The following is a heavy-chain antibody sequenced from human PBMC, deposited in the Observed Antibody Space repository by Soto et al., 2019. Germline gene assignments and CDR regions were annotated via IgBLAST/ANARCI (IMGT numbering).Heavy chain of an antibody. D-gene: IGHD3-22*01. CDR2: IWYDGSNK. J-gene: IGHJ5*02. Sequence: QVQLVESGGGVVQPGRSLRLSCAASGFTFSSYGMHWVRQAPGKGLEWVAVIWYDGSNKYYADSVKGRFTISRDNSKNTLYLQMNSLRAEDTAVYYCARDQYYYDSSGYYYWFDPWGQGTLVTVSS. CDR3: ARDQYYYDSSGYYYWFDP. CDR1: GFTFSSYG. V-gene: IGHV3-33*01.